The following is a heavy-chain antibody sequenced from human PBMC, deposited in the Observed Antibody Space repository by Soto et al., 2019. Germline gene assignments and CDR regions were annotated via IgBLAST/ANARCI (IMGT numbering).Heavy chain of an antibody. Sequence: GGSLRLSCAASGFTFSSYAMTWVRQPPGKGLEWVSSISGGGDTTYFADSVKGRFTISRDNSKNTLYLQMNSLRVEDRAVYYCVRTSLVVAAATXEDYWGQGTLVTVSS. V-gene: IGHV3-23*01. CDR3: VRTSLVVAAATXEDY. CDR2: ISGGGDTT. CDR1: GFTFSSYA. J-gene: IGHJ4*02. D-gene: IGHD2-15*01.